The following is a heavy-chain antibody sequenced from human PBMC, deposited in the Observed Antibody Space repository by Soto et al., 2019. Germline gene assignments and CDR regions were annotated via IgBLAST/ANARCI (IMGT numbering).Heavy chain of an antibody. J-gene: IGHJ6*02. D-gene: IGHD2-2*01. CDR2: ISSSSSYT. V-gene: IGHV3-11*05. CDR1: GFTFSDYY. Sequence: PGGSLRLSCAASGFTFSDYYMSWIRQAPGKGLEWVSYISSSSSYTNYADSVKGRFTISRDNAKNSLYLQANSLRAEDTAVYYCTRGPYCDTSSCFLPNYYFAMDVWGRGTTVTVSS. CDR3: TRGPYCDTSSCFLPNYYFAMDV.